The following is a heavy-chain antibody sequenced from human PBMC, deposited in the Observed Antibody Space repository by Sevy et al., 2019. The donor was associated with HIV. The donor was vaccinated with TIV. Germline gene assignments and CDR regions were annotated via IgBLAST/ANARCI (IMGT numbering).Heavy chain of an antibody. Sequence: GGSLRLSCAASGFTVSSKYMSWVRQAPGKGLEWVSVIYSGEYTYYADSVKGRFTISRDISKNTLNLEMNNLRAEDTAIYYCATTSTPLYYYALYVWGQGTTVTVSS. D-gene: IGHD1-26*01. V-gene: IGHV3-53*01. CDR2: IYSGEYT. CDR1: GFTVSSKY. J-gene: IGHJ6*02. CDR3: ATTSTPLYYYALYV.